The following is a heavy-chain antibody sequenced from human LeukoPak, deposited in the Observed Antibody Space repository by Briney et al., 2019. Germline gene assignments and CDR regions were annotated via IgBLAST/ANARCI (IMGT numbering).Heavy chain of an antibody. J-gene: IGHJ5*02. CDR2: IIPIFGTA. CDR1: GGTFSSYA. Sequence: SVKVSCKASGGTFSSYAISRVRQAPGQGLEWMGGIIPIFGTANYAQKFQGRVTITADRSTSTAYMELSSLRSEDTAVYYCARVVQSGGTLYNWFDPWGQGALVTVSS. D-gene: IGHD2-15*01. CDR3: ARVVQSGGTLYNWFDP. V-gene: IGHV1-69*06.